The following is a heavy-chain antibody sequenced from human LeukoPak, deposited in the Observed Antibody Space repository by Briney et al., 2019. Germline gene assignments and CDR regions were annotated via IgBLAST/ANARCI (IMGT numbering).Heavy chain of an antibody. CDR1: GFTFSDYW. V-gene: IGHV3-74*01. CDR2: IISDGSSV. J-gene: IGHJ4*02. Sequence: GGSLRLSCIASGFTFSDYWMHWVRQAPGKGPVWVSRIISDGSSVSYVDSVKGRFTMSRDNAKNSLYLQMDSLRAEDTAVYYCARHIPFDCWGQGTLVTVSS. CDR3: ARHIPFDC. D-gene: IGHD2-21*01.